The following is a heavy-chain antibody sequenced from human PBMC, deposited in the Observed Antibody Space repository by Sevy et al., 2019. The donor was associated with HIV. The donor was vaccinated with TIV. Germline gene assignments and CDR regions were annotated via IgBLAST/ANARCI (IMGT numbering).Heavy chain of an antibody. CDR1: GFTFSDYY. Sequence: GGSLRLPCAASGFTFSDYYMSWIRRAPGKGLEWVSFLSSSGSTIDYADSVKGRFTISRDNAKNSLYLQMNSLRAEDTAVYYCAREQLSTYSRPYYYYGMDVWGQGTTVTVSS. D-gene: IGHD5-18*01. CDR3: AREQLSTYSRPYYYYGMDV. CDR2: LSSSGSTI. J-gene: IGHJ6*02. V-gene: IGHV3-11*01.